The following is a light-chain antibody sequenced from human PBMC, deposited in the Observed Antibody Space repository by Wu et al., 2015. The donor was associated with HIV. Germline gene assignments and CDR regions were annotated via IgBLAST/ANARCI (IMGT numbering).Light chain of an antibody. CDR2: GAS. V-gene: IGKV3-11*01. J-gene: IGKJ4*01. CDR3: QQRSNWPPLT. CDR1: QSVNNF. Sequence: PGERATLSCRASQSVNNFLAWYQQKPGQAPRLLIYGASNRATGIPARFSGSGSGTDFTLTISSLEPEDFAIYYCQQRSNWPPLTFGGGTKVEIK.